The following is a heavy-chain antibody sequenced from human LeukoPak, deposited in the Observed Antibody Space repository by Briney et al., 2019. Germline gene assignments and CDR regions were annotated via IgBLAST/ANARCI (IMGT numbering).Heavy chain of an antibody. CDR3: GRDYFSRAALLGYFDL. Sequence: GGSLRLSCTVSGFIFSDYYMSWVRQAPGKGLEWISDISSSGSTIYYADSVKGRFTISRDNAKKSLYLQMSRLRAEDTAVYYCGRDYFSRAALLGYFDLWGRGTLVTVSS. D-gene: IGHD2-15*01. CDR1: GFIFSDYY. J-gene: IGHJ2*01. CDR2: ISSSGSTI. V-gene: IGHV3-11*04.